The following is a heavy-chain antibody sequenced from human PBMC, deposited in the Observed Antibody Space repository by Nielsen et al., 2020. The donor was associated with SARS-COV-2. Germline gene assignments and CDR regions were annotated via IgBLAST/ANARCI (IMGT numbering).Heavy chain of an antibody. CDR1: GYTFTSYD. CDR3: ARTSRDITIFGVVIRLGY. Sequence: ASVKVSCKASGYTFTSYDINWVRQATGQGLEWMGWMNPNSGNTGYAQKFQGRVTMTRNTSISTAYMELSSLRSEDTAVYYCARTSRDITIFGVVIRLGYWGQGTLVTVSS. J-gene: IGHJ4*02. D-gene: IGHD3-3*01. V-gene: IGHV1-8*01. CDR2: MNPNSGNT.